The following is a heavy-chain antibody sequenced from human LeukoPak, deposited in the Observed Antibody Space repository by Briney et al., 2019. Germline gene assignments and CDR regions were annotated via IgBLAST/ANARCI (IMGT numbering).Heavy chain of an antibody. J-gene: IGHJ6*03. CDR3: ASVRRGFGESSKYYSYYYMHV. V-gene: IGHV4-39*01. D-gene: IGHD3-10*01. CDR2: IYYSGST. Sequence: SETLSLTCTVSGGSISSSSYYWGWIRQPPGKGLEWIGNIYYSGSTYYNPSLKSRVTISVDTSNNQFSLKLSAVTAADTAVYYCASVRRGFGESSKYYSYYYMHVWGNGTMVTIAS. CDR1: GGSISSSSYY.